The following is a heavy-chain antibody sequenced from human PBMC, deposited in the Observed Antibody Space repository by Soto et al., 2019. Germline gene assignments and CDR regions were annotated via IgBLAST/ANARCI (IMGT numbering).Heavy chain of an antibody. V-gene: IGHV4-31*03. D-gene: IGHD3-10*01. Sequence: PSETLSLTCTVSGGSISSGGYYWSWIRQHPGKGLEWIGYIYYSGSTYYNPSLKSRVTISVDTSKNQFSLKLSSVTAAGTAVYYCARVITMVRGEPSSFDPWGQGTLVTVSS. CDR3: ARVITMVRGEPSSFDP. J-gene: IGHJ5*02. CDR2: IYYSGST. CDR1: GGSISSGGYY.